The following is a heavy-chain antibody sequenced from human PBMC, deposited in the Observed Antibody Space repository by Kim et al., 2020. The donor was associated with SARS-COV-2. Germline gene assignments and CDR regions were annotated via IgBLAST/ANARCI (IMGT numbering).Heavy chain of an antibody. Sequence: ASVKVSCKASGYTFISYAIHWVRQAPGQGLEWMGWIDTHTGSPAYAQGFTGRFVFSLDTSVATAYLQISGLKAEDTAVYYCARPGGGDLPYNWFGPWGQGTLVTVSS. J-gene: IGHJ5*02. V-gene: IGHV7-4-1*02. CDR1: GYTFISYA. CDR3: ARPGGGDLPYNWFGP. D-gene: IGHD3-16*01. CDR2: IDTHTGSP.